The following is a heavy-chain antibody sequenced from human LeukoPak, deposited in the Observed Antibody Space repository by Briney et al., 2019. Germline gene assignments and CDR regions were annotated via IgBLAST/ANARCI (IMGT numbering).Heavy chain of an antibody. D-gene: IGHD6-19*01. V-gene: IGHV3-53*04. Sequence: GGSLRLSCAASGFTVSSNYMSWVRQAPGKGLEWVSVIYSGGSTYYADSVKGRFTISRHNSKNTLYLQMNSLRAEDTAVYYCARAPGQWLVPYYFDYWGQGTLVTVSS. CDR1: GFTVSSNY. CDR3: ARAPGQWLVPYYFDY. CDR2: IYSGGST. J-gene: IGHJ4*02.